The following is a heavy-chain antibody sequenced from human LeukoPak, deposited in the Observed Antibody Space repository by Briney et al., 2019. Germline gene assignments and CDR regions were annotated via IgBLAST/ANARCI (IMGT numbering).Heavy chain of an antibody. CDR3: ARGSSGFVNGLDI. D-gene: IGHD3-22*01. Sequence: GGSLRLSCAASGFTFSSYWMHWVRQAPGKGLVWVSRIKSDGSSTSYADSVKVRFTISRDNAKNTLYLQMNSLRAEDTAVYFCARGSSGFVNGLDIWGQGTMVTVSP. CDR2: IKSDGSST. CDR1: GFTFSSYW. V-gene: IGHV3-74*01. J-gene: IGHJ3*02.